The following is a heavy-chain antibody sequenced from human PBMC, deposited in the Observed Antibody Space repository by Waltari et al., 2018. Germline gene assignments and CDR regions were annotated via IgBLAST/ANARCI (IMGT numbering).Heavy chain of an antibody. V-gene: IGHV3-53*01. J-gene: IGHJ3*02. CDR3: ARDFTRRGDGGVWYDTLDI. Sequence: EVQLVESGGGLIQPGGSLILSCVSSGGTVGHNYMPWLRQAPGKGLELVSLIYSGGTTYYADSVRGRFTISRDGSKKSLYLQMNSLGAEDTAVYYCARDFTRRGDGGVWYDTLDIWGQ. D-gene: IGHD6-19*01. CDR2: IYSGGTT. CDR1: GGTVGHNY.